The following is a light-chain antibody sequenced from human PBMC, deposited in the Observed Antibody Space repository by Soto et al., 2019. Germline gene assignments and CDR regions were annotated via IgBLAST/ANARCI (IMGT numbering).Light chain of an antibody. V-gene: IGKV1-5*01. CDR1: QIVSNV. CDR3: QQYYSNPWT. Sequence: DIQMTQSPSTLSASVGDRVTITCRASQIVSNVLAWFQQRPGEGPKLLIYDISSLGSGVPSRFSGSGSATGTEFTLTISSLQPDDLATYYCQQYYSNPWTFDQGTKVEIK. CDR2: DIS. J-gene: IGKJ1*01.